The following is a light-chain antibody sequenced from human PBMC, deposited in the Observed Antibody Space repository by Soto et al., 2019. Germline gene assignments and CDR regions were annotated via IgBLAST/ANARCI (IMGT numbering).Light chain of an antibody. CDR3: QQYGDSPRT. CDR1: QSVSSSY. Sequence: EIVLTQSPGTLSLSPGERATLSCRASQSVSSSYLAWYQQKPGQAPRLLIYGASSRATGIPDRFSGSGSGTDFTLTISRLEPEDFAVYYCQQYGDSPRTFGQVTK. V-gene: IGKV3-20*01. CDR2: GAS. J-gene: IGKJ1*01.